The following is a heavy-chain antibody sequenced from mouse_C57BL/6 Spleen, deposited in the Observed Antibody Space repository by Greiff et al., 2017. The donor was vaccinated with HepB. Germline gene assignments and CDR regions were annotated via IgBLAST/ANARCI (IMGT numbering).Heavy chain of an antibody. CDR1: GYSITSGYY. J-gene: IGHJ4*01. CDR3: ARYYGSSYRAMDY. CDR2: ISYDGSN. D-gene: IGHD1-1*01. Sequence: EVKLMESGPGLVKPSQSLSLTCSVTGYSITSGYYWNWIRQFPGNKLEWMGYISYDGSNNYNPSLKNRISITRDTSKNQFFLKLNSVTTEDTATYYCARYYGSSYRAMDYWGQGTSVTVSS. V-gene: IGHV3-6*01.